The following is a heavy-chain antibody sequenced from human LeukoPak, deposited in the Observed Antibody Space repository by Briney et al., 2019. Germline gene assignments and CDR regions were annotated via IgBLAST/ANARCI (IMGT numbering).Heavy chain of an antibody. J-gene: IGHJ4*02. D-gene: IGHD1-26*01. CDR2: IKQDGSEK. Sequence: PGGSLRLSCAASGFTFSSYWMSWVRQAPGKGLEWVANIKQDGSEKYYVDSVKGRFTISRDNAKNSLYLQMNSLRAEDTAVYYCNSGSYYRGGRRFDYWGQGTLVTVSS. CDR1: GFTFSSYW. V-gene: IGHV3-7*03. CDR3: NSGSYYRGGRRFDY.